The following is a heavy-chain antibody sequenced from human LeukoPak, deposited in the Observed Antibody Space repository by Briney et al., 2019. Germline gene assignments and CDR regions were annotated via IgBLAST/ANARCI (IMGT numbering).Heavy chain of an antibody. CDR2: ISGSGGST. Sequence: PGGSLRLSCAASGFTFSNYAMTWVRQAPGKGLEWVSAISGSGGSTYYADSVKGRFTISRDNSKNTLYLQMNSLRAEDTAVYYCAKAPGDDCGESFDYWGQGTLVTVSS. V-gene: IGHV3-23*01. D-gene: IGHD4-17*01. CDR3: AKAPGDDCGESFDY. J-gene: IGHJ4*02. CDR1: GFTFSNYA.